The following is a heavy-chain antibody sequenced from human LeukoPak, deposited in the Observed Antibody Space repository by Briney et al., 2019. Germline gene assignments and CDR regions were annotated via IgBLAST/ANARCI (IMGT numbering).Heavy chain of an antibody. CDR2: MNPNSGNT. CDR3: AIHMVRGVISWFDP. V-gene: IGHV1-8*01. CDR1: GYTFTNYD. D-gene: IGHD3-10*01. J-gene: IGHJ5*02. Sequence: AASVKVSCKASGYTFTNYDINWVRQATGQGLEWMGWMNPNSGNTGYAQKFQGRVTITRNTSISTAYMELSSLRSEDTAVYYCAIHMVRGVISWFDPWGQGTLVTVSS.